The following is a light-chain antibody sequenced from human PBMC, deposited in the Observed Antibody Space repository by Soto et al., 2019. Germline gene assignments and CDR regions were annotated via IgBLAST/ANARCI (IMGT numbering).Light chain of an antibody. CDR2: GAS. Sequence: DIQMTQSPSSLSASVGDRVTITCQASQDISNYLNWYQQQPGKAPKLLIYGASNLQTGVPSRFSGSGFGTNFTFTISSLQPEDIATYYCQQYDNVLTFGGGTKVEIK. CDR3: QQYDNVLT. V-gene: IGKV1-33*01. CDR1: QDISNY. J-gene: IGKJ4*01.